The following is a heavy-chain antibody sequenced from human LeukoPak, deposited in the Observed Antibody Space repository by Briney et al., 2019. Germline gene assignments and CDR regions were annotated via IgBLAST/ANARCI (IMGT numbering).Heavy chain of an antibody. Sequence: GGSLRLSCAASGFTFSSYAMSWVRQAPGKGLEWVSAISGSGGSTYYADSGKGRFTISRDNSKNALYLQMNSLRAEDTAVYYCAKGWQQLSSYPFDYWGQGTLVTVSS. CDR2: ISGSGGST. D-gene: IGHD6-13*01. J-gene: IGHJ4*02. CDR1: GFTFSSYA. CDR3: AKGWQQLSSYPFDY. V-gene: IGHV3-23*01.